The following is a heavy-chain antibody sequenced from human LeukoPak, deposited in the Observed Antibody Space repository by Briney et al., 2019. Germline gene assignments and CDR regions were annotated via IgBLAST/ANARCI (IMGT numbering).Heavy chain of an antibody. Sequence: ASVKVSCTASGGTFSSYAISWVRQAPGQGLEWVGRIIPIFGTANYAQKLKGRVTITTDESTSTAYMQLSSLRSEDTAVYYCARASGWVHSGSSTGWFDYWGQGTLVTVSS. CDR2: IIPIFGTA. CDR1: GGTFSSYA. D-gene: IGHD1-26*01. CDR3: ARASGWVHSGSSTGWFDY. V-gene: IGHV1-69*05. J-gene: IGHJ4*02.